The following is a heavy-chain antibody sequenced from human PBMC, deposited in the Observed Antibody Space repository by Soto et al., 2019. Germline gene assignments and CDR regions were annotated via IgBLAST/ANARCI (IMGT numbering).Heavy chain of an antibody. J-gene: IGHJ4*02. Sequence: EVQLLESGGGLVQPGGSLRLSCAASGFTFSSYAMSWVRQAPGKGLEVVSGIGCSGDGTNYADSVKGRFTISRDNSKNTLYLQISSMRAEDTDGYYGARGGGIAVAGTHRDYWGQGTLVTVSS. CDR2: IGCSGDGT. CDR3: ARGGGIAVAGTHRDY. CDR1: GFTFSSYA. D-gene: IGHD6-19*01. V-gene: IGHV3-23*01.